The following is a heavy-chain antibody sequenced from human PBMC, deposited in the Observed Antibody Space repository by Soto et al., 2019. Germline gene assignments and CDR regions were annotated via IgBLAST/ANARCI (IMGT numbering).Heavy chain of an antibody. CDR1: GYSFTSNG. J-gene: IGHJ6*02. CDR3: ARVGGSTGTTSYSGMDV. Sequence: QVQLVQSGAEVKKPGASVKVSCKASGYSFTSNGLIWVRQAPGQGLEWMGWISPYNGDTSYAQNLQGTVTMTTDTSTGTVYMELRSLRSGDTAMYYCARVGGSTGTTSYSGMDVWGQGTSVTVSS. V-gene: IGHV1-18*04. CDR2: ISPYNGDT. D-gene: IGHD4-17*01.